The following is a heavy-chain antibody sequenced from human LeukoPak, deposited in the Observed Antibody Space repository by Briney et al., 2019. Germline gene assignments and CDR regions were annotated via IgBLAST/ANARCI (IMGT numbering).Heavy chain of an antibody. J-gene: IGHJ4*02. CDR3: ARPLLWWPQVGYFDY. V-gene: IGHV1-2*02. Sequence: ASVKVSCKASGYTFTGYYMYWVRQAPGQGLEWMGWINPNSGGTNYAQKFQGRVTMTRDTSISTAYMELSRLRSDDTAVYYCARPLLWWPQVGYFDYWGQGTLVTVSS. D-gene: IGHD4/OR15-4a*01. CDR1: GYTFTGYY. CDR2: INPNSGGT.